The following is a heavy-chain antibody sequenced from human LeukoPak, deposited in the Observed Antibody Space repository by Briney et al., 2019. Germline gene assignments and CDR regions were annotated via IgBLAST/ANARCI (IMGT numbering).Heavy chain of an antibody. D-gene: IGHD6-6*01. V-gene: IGHV1-46*01. CDR3: ARDLDPSYSSSSSSYYYYYTDV. CDR1: GYTFTSYY. Sequence: ASVKVSCKASGYTFTSYYMHWVRQAPGQGLEWMGIINPSGGSTSYAQKFQGRVTMTRDMSTSTVYMELSSLRSEDTAVYYCARDLDPSYSSSSSSYYYYYTDVWGKGTTVTVSS. J-gene: IGHJ6*03. CDR2: INPSGGST.